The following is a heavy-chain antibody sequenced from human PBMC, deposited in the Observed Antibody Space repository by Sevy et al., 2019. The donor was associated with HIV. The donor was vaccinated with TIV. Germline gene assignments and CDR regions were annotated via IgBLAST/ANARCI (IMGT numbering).Heavy chain of an antibody. CDR2: IYDSASA. CDR3: ARDRVTIFGVSIDYYFDY. V-gene: IGHV4-4*07. Sequence: SETLYLTCSVSGDSISSYYWSWIRQPAGKGLEWIGRIYDSASATYEPSLKSRVTMSLDTSKNQFSLKLNSVTAADTAVYYCARDRVTIFGVSIDYYFDYWGQGTLVTVSS. CDR1: GDSISSYY. D-gene: IGHD3-3*01. J-gene: IGHJ4*02.